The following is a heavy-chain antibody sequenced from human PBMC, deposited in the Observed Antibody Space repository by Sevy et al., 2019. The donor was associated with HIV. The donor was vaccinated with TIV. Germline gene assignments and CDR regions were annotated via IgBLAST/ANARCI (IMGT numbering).Heavy chain of an antibody. D-gene: IGHD4-17*01. Sequence: GESLKISCAASGFTFSDYYMSWIRQAPGKGLEWISYISGSDSTIYNADSVKGRFTISRDNAKNSLYLQMNSLRPEDTAVYYCARDHVKDGDLGDYYYYAMDVWGQGTTVTVSS. V-gene: IGHV3-11*01. CDR3: ARDHVKDGDLGDYYYYAMDV. CDR2: ISGSDSTI. CDR1: GFTFSDYY. J-gene: IGHJ6*02.